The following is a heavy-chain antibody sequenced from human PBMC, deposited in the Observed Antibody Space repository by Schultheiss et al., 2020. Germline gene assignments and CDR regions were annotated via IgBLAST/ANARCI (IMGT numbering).Heavy chain of an antibody. D-gene: IGHD1-26*01. V-gene: IGHV1-18*04. Sequence: ASVKVSCKASGYTFTSYYMHWVRQAPGQGLEWMGWISAYNGNTNYAQKLQGRVTMTTDTSTSTAYMELRSLRSDDTAVYYCARLGYSGSYYWDGMDVWGQGTTVTVSS. CDR1: GYTFTSYY. CDR3: ARLGYSGSYYWDGMDV. CDR2: ISAYNGNT. J-gene: IGHJ6*02.